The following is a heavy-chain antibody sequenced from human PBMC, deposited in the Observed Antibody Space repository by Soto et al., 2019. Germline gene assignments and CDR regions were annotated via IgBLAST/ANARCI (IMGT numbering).Heavy chain of an antibody. CDR2: ISYDGSNK. CDR1: GFTFSSYA. CDR3: ASVYSSGWYGLDY. Sequence: PGGSLRLSCAASGFTFSSYAMHWVRQAPGKGLEWVAVISYDGSNKYYADSVKGRFTISRDNSKNTLYLQMNSLRAEDTAVYYCASVYSSGWYGLDYWGQGTLVTVSS. D-gene: IGHD6-19*01. V-gene: IGHV3-30-3*01. J-gene: IGHJ4*02.